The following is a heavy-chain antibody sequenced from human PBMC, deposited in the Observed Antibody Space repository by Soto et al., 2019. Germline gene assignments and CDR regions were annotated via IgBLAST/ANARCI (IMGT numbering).Heavy chain of an antibody. D-gene: IGHD6-13*01. CDR2: IYYSGST. CDR1: GGSISSYY. J-gene: IGHJ4*02. Sequence: KPSETLSLTCTVSGGSISSYYWSWIRQPPGKGLEWIGYIYYSGSTNYNPSLKSRVTISVDTSKNQFSLKLSSVTAADTAVYYCARVSSSWCFDYWGQGTLVTVSS. V-gene: IGHV4-59*01. CDR3: ARVSSSWCFDY.